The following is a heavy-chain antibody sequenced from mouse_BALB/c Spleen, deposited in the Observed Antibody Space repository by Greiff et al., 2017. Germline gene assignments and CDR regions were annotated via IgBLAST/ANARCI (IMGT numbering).Heavy chain of an antibody. D-gene: IGHD2-1*01. Sequence: QVQLQQPGAELVRPGASVKLSCKASGYTFTSYWINWVKQRPGQGLEWIGKIYPSDSYTNYNQKFKDKATLTVDKSSSTAYMQLSSPTSEDSAVYYCTRGIYYGNYEYFDYWGQGTTLTVSS. J-gene: IGHJ2*01. CDR2: IYPSDSYT. CDR1: GYTFTSYW. CDR3: TRGIYYGNYEYFDY. V-gene: IGHV1-69*02.